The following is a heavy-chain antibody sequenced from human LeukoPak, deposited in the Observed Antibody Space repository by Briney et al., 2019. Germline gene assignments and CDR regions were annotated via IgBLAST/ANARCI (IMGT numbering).Heavy chain of an antibody. D-gene: IGHD3-22*01. CDR1: GGSISSSSYY. V-gene: IGHV4-39*01. CDR3: ARLSRLYYYDSSGHQSQTGNFDY. Sequence: SETLSLTCTVSGGSISSSSYYWGRIRQPPGKGLEWIGSIYYSGSTYYNPSLKSRVTISVDTSKNQFSLKLSSVTAADTAVYYCARLSRLYYYDSSGHQSQTGNFDYWGQGTLVTVSS. J-gene: IGHJ4*02. CDR2: IYYSGST.